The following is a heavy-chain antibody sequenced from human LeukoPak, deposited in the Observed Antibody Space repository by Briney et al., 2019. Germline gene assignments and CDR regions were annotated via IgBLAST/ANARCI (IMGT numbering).Heavy chain of an antibody. Sequence: ASVMVSCKASGYTFTGYYMHWVRQAPGQGLEWMGIINPSGGSTSYAQKFQGRVTMTRDMSTSTVYMELSSLRSEDTAVYYCARERITGDWFDPWGQGTLVTVSS. CDR1: GYTFTGYY. CDR3: ARERITGDWFDP. D-gene: IGHD1-14*01. J-gene: IGHJ5*02. CDR2: INPSGGST. V-gene: IGHV1-46*01.